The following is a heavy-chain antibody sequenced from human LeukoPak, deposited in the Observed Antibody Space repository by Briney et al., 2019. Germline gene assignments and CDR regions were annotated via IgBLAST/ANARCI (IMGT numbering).Heavy chain of an antibody. D-gene: IGHD4-11*01. CDR2: IYYSGST. CDR3: ARNSNFAWFDP. CDR1: GGSISSSSYY. J-gene: IGHJ5*02. V-gene: IGHV4-39*01. Sequence: SETLSLTCTVSGGSISSSSYYWGWIRQPPGKGLEWIGSIYYSGSTYYNPSLKSRVTISVDTSKNQFSLKLSSVTAADTAVYYCARNSNFAWFDPWGQGTLVTASS.